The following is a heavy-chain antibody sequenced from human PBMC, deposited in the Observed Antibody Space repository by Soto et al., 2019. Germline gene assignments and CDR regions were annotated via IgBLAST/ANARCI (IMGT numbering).Heavy chain of an antibody. J-gene: IGHJ4*02. Sequence: QVQLVESGGGLVKPGGSLRLSCAASGFNLSDYYVSWIRQAPGKGLEWVSCIRTSGSSKYYADSVKGRFTISGDIASNSLYLQMNSLRVEDTAVCYCARGLYYYGSGSKFDYWGQGTLVTVSS. D-gene: IGHD3-10*01. V-gene: IGHV3-11*01. CDR2: IRTSGSSK. CDR1: GFNLSDYY. CDR3: ARGLYYYGSGSKFDY.